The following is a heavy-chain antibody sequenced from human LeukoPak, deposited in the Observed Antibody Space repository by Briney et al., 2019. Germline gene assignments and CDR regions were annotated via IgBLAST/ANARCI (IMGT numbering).Heavy chain of an antibody. CDR3: ARDRITMVRGVIITDDAFDI. Sequence: KPSETLSLTCTVSGGSISSYYWSWIRQPAGKGLEWIGRIYTSGSTNYNPSLKSRVTMSVDTSKNQFSPKLSSVTAADTAVYYCARDRITMVRGVIITDDAFDIWGQGTMVTVSS. J-gene: IGHJ3*02. V-gene: IGHV4-4*07. CDR2: IYTSGST. CDR1: GGSISSYY. D-gene: IGHD3-10*01.